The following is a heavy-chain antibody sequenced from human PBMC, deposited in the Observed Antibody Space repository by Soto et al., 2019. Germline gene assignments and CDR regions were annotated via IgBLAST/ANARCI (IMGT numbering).Heavy chain of an antibody. Sequence: AIGTAGDTHYADSVKGRFTISRENAKNSLYLQMNSLGAGDTAVYYCTRGFYCSSTSCYVDAFNIWGQGTMVTVSS. CDR3: TRGFYCSSTSCYVDAFNI. J-gene: IGHJ3*02. V-gene: IGHV3-13*01. CDR2: IGTAGDT. D-gene: IGHD2-2*01.